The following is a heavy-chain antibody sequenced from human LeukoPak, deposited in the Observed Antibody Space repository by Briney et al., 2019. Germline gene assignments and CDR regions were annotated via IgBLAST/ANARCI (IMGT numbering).Heavy chain of an antibody. D-gene: IGHD1-26*01. CDR1: GGSISSYY. J-gene: IGHJ4*02. CDR2: IYYSGST. V-gene: IGHV4-59*01. CDR3: ARVFSGSYKRGFDY. Sequence: NPSETLSLTCTVSGGSISSYYWSWIRQPPGKGLEWIGYIYYSGSTNYNPSLKSRVTISIDTSKNQFSLKLSSVTAADTAVYYCARVFSGSYKRGFDYWGQGTLVTVSS.